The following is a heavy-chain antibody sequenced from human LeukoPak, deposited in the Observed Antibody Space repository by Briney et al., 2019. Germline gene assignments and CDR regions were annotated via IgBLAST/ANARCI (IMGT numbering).Heavy chain of an antibody. CDR2: INHSGST. CDR3: ARAEIHVLLWFGELPLRSPYGGFDP. CDR1: GGSFSGYY. D-gene: IGHD3-10*01. V-gene: IGHV4-34*01. J-gene: IGHJ5*02. Sequence: SETLSLTCAVYGGSFSGYYWSWIRQPPGKGLEWIGEINHSGSTNYNPSLKSRVTISVDTSKNQFSLKLSSVTAADTAVYYCARAEIHVLLWFGELPLRSPYGGFDPWGQGTLVTVSS.